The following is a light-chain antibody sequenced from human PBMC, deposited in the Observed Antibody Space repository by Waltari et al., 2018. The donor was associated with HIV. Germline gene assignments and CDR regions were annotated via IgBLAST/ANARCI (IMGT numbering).Light chain of an antibody. Sequence: DIQMTPSPSSLSASVGDSVTITCRASQGVRQYVAWYHQRPGEPPKVVIYGSTILQAGVEPRFSASGSGTDFSLTISSLRAEDLGIYYCQTYNGPPFAFGGGTKV. J-gene: IGKJ4*01. CDR3: QTYNGPPFA. CDR2: GST. CDR1: QGVRQY. V-gene: IGKV1-27*01.